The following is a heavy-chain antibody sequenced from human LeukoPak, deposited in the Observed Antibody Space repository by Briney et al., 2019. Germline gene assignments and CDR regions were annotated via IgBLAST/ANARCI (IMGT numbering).Heavy chain of an antibody. Sequence: GGSLRLSCAASEFTFSTYWMSWVRQAPGKGLEWVSAISGSGGSTYYADSVEGRFTISRDNSKNTLYLQMNSLRAEDTAVYYCAKSELRLGEFYYWGQGTLVTVSS. CDR3: AKSELRLGEFYY. CDR1: EFTFSTYW. D-gene: IGHD3-16*01. V-gene: IGHV3-23*01. CDR2: ISGSGGST. J-gene: IGHJ4*02.